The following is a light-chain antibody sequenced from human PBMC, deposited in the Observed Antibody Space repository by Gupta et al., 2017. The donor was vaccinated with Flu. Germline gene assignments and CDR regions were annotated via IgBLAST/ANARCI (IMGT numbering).Light chain of an antibody. V-gene: IGKV1-33*01. CDR1: QAISNH. J-gene: IGKJ2*01. Sequence: QMTQSLSSLSASVGDRVTITCQASQAISNHLNWFKQKPGKVPKLLVYDTSNLETGVPSRFSGSGSGTHFTFTISSLQPEDIATYYCQHYDNLPYTFGQGTKLEIK. CDR3: QHYDNLPYT. CDR2: DTS.